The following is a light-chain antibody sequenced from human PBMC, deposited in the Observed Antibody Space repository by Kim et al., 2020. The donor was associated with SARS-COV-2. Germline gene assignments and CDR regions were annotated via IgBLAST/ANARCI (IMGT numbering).Light chain of an antibody. J-gene: IGLJ2*01. CDR3: ASWDDTLSGDVV. CDR1: SSNIGSNY. Sequence: QSVLTQPPSASGTPGQRVTISCSGSSSNIGSNYVYWYQQFSGAAPKLLIYKNYQRPSGVPDRFSGSKSGTSASLAISGLRSEDEADYYCASWDDTLSGDVVFGGGTQLTVL. V-gene: IGLV1-47*01. CDR2: KNY.